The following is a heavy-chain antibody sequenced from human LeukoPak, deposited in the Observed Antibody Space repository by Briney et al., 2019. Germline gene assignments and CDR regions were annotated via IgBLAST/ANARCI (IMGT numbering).Heavy chain of an antibody. CDR3: ARVGGYYGSGSYYLSGRYYYYGMDV. J-gene: IGHJ6*02. Sequence: ASVKVSCKASGYTFTGYYMHWVRQAPGQGLEWMGWINPNSGGTNYAQKFQGRVTMTRDTSISTAYMELSRLRSDDTAVYYCARVGGYYGSGSYYLSGRYYYYGMDVWGQGTTVTVSS. CDR2: INPNSGGT. D-gene: IGHD3-10*01. V-gene: IGHV1-2*02. CDR1: GYTFTGYY.